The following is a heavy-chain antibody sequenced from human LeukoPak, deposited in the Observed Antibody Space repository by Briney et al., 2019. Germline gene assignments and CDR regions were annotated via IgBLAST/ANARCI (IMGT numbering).Heavy chain of an antibody. D-gene: IGHD4-11*01. CDR2: IKEDGSKQ. V-gene: IGHV3-7*02. CDR3: ARTLVQYGNFSSAFYFDQ. CDR1: GFTFSSFW. J-gene: IGHJ4*02. Sequence: GGSLRLSCAASGFTFSSFWMSWVRQAPGKGLEWVAHIKEDGSKQSYVDSVKGRFTISRDNAKNSVYLQMDSLRAEDTAVYYCARTLVQYGNFSSAFYFDQWGQGTLVTVSS.